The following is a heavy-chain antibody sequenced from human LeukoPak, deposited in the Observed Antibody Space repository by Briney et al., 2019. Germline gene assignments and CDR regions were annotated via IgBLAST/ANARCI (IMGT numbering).Heavy chain of an antibody. V-gene: IGHV3-43*02. J-gene: IGHJ4*02. CDR1: GFTFHNYA. CDR2: TSGDGITT. D-gene: IGHD1-26*01. CDR3: AKTRRSGTEYGDFDH. Sequence: QPGGSLRLSCAASGFTFHNYAIHWVRQAPGKGLEWVSLTSGDGITTYFADSVKGRFAVSRDNSKKSLYLQMSSLRTEDTALCYCAKTRRSGTEYGDFDHWGQGTLVTVSS.